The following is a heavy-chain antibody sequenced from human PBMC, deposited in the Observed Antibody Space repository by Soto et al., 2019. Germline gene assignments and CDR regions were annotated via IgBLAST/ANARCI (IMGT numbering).Heavy chain of an antibody. CDR2: ISGSGGST. CDR1: GFTFSSYA. D-gene: IGHD3-22*01. J-gene: IGHJ4*02. Sequence: GGSLRLSCAASGFTFSSYAMRWVRQAPGKGLEWVSAISGSGGSTYYADSVKGRFTISRDNSKNTLYLQMNSLRAEDTAVYYCAKDLNSLVYYDSSGLDYWGQGTLVTVSS. V-gene: IGHV3-23*01. CDR3: AKDLNSLVYYDSSGLDY.